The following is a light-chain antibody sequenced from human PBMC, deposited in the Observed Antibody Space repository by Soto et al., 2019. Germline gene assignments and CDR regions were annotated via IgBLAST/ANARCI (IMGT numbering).Light chain of an antibody. Sequence: ILMTQSPATLSVSPGERATLSCRASQSVSNNLAWYQQKPGQAPRLLIYDASTRATGIPARFSGSGSGTEFTLTISGLQSEDFAVYYCQQYNNWPPWTFDQGTKVEIK. CDR3: QQYNNWPPWT. V-gene: IGKV3-15*01. CDR2: DAS. J-gene: IGKJ1*01. CDR1: QSVSNN.